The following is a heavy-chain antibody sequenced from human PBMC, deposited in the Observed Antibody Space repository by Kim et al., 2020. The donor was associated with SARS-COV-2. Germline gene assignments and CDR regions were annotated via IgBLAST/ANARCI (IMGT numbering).Heavy chain of an antibody. D-gene: IGHD2-8*01. Sequence: KGRFTISRDNSKNTLYLQMNSLRAEDTAVYYCARDGGTSGHYYYYYGMDVWGQGTTVTVSS. CDR3: ARDGGTSGHYYYYYGMDV. V-gene: IGHV3-30*01. J-gene: IGHJ6*02.